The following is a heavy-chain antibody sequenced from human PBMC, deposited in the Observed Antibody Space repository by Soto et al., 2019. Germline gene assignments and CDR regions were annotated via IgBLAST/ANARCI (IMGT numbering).Heavy chain of an antibody. CDR3: ARGWAAYFDS. Sequence: SQTLSLTCVISGDSVSSNSAAWNWIRQSPSRGLEWLGRTYYRSKWYNDYAVSVKSRITINPDTSKNQFYLQLKSVTPEYSAVDYCARGWAAYFDSWGQGTLVTVSS. D-gene: IGHD1-26*01. CDR1: GDSVSSNSAA. V-gene: IGHV6-1*01. J-gene: IGHJ4*02. CDR2: TYYRSKWYN.